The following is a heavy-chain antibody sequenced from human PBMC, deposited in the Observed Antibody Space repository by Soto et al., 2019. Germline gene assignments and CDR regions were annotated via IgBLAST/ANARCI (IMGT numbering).Heavy chain of an antibody. V-gene: IGHV1-69*06. J-gene: IGHJ5*02. CDR2: IIPIFGTA. CDR1: GGTFSSYA. D-gene: IGHD2-21*02. Sequence: SVKVSCKASGGTFSSYAISWVRQAPGQGLEWMGGIIPIFGTANYAQKFQGRVTITADKSTSTAYMELSSLRSEDTAVYYCASSVYCGGDCYGTWFDPWGQGTLVTVSS. CDR3: ASSVYCGGDCYGTWFDP.